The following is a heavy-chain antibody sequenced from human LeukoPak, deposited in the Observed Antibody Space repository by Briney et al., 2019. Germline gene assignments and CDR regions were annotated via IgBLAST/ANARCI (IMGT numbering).Heavy chain of an antibody. CDR3: ARSLTLGYYYYYMDV. D-gene: IGHD7-27*01. J-gene: IGHJ6*03. V-gene: IGHV4-59*01. CDR2: IYYSGST. Sequence: SETLSLTCAVYGGSFSGYYWSWIRQPPGKGLEWIGYIYYSGSTNYNPSLKSRVTISVDTSKNQFSLKLSSVTAADTAVYYCARSLTLGYYYYYMDVWGKGTTVTISS. CDR1: GGSFSGYY.